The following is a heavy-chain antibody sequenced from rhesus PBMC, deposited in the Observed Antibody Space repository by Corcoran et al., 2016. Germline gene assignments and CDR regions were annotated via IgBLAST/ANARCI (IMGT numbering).Heavy chain of an antibody. Sequence: QLQLQESGPGLVQPSETLSVTCAVSGGSISSAYWSWIRQDPGKGLEWIGYIYGSGSSTNYNPSLKSRVTLSVDTSKNQLSLKLSSVTAADTAVYYCAREGGGVCYDWGQGVLVTVSS. CDR3: AREGGGVCYD. J-gene: IGHJ4*01. CDR1: GGSISSAY. CDR2: IYGSGSST. D-gene: IGHD2-8*01. V-gene: IGHV4-169*02.